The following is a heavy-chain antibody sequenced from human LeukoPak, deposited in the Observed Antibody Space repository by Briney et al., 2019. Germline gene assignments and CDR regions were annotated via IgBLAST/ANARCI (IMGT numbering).Heavy chain of an antibody. CDR3: ARDEYSNYYDY. V-gene: IGHV4-4*07. D-gene: IGHD4-11*01. CDR2: IYGSGTI. Sequence: SETLSLTCTVSGGSIRSYYWSWIRQPAGKGLEWIGRIYGSGTITYNPSLKSRVSMSVDTSKNQFSLKLSSVTAADTAVYYCARDEYSNYYDYWGQGTLVTVSS. CDR1: GGSIRSYY. J-gene: IGHJ4*02.